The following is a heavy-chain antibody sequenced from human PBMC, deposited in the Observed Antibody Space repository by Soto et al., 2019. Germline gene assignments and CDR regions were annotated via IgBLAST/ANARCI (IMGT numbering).Heavy chain of an antibody. Sequence: PGGSLRLSCAASGFTFSDYYMSWIRQAPGKGLEWVSYISSSSSYTNYADSVKGRFTISRDNAKNSLYLQMHSLRAEDTAVYYGARESDYYYYGMDVWGQGTTVSVTS. CDR1: GFTFSDYY. CDR3: ARESDYYYYGMDV. J-gene: IGHJ6*01. V-gene: IGHV3-11*06. CDR2: ISSSSSYT.